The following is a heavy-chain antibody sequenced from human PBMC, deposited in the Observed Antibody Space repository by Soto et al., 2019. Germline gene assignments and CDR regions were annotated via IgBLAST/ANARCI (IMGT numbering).Heavy chain of an antibody. D-gene: IGHD2-15*01. Sequence: PGESLKISCKGSGYNFNNFWIGWVRQMPGKGLEWRGIIYGGDSDVRYNPSFEGRVIVSRDKSITTGYLQWSRLGASDTAIYYCARHVDFYYGMDVWGQGTTVTVSS. CDR1: GYNFNNFW. CDR2: IYGGDSDV. CDR3: ARHVDFYYGMDV. V-gene: IGHV5-51*01. J-gene: IGHJ6*02.